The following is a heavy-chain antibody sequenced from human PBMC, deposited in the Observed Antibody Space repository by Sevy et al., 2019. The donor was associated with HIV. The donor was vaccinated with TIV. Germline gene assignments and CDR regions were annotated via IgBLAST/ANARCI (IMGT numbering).Heavy chain of an antibody. J-gene: IGHJ6*02. V-gene: IGHV3-33*01. D-gene: IGHD4-17*01. CDR3: ARPRANYVDHYFFYAMDV. Sequence: GGSLRLSCAASGFTFSTYSMHWVRQAPGKGLEWVALIWFDGSNKYYADSVKGRFTISRDNFKNTLFLQMNSLTTEDTAVYYCARPRANYVDHYFFYAMDVWGQGTTVTVSS. CDR2: IWFDGSNK. CDR1: GFTFSTYS.